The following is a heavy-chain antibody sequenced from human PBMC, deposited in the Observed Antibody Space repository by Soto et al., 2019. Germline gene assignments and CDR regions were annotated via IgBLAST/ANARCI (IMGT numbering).Heavy chain of an antibody. CDR1: GFTFDDYA. D-gene: IGHD1-7*01. CDR2: ISWNSGSI. V-gene: IGHV3-9*01. Sequence: GGSLRLSCAASGFTFDDYAMHWVRQAPGKGLEWVSGISWNSGSIGYADSVKGRFTISRDNAKNSLYLQMNSLRAEDTALYYCAKDMGITGTTDGGVGMDVWGQGTTVTV. CDR3: AKDMGITGTTDGGVGMDV. J-gene: IGHJ6*02.